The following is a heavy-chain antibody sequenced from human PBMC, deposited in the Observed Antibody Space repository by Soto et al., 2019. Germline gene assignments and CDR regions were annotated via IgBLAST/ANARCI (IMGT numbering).Heavy chain of an antibody. Sequence: GGSLRLSCAASGFTVSSNDMSWVRQAPGKGLEWVSLIYSSGNTYYADSVKGRFTISRDNSKNTLYLQMNSLRAEDTAVYYCARDPPRPYDILTGYPDYWGQGTLVTVSS. D-gene: IGHD3-9*01. CDR1: GFTVSSND. CDR2: IYSSGNT. J-gene: IGHJ4*02. CDR3: ARDPPRPYDILTGYPDY. V-gene: IGHV3-53*01.